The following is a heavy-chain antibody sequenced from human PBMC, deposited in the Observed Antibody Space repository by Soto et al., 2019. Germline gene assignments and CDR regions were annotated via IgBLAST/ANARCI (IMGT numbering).Heavy chain of an antibody. CDR2: ISWNSGSI. J-gene: IGHJ3*02. Sequence: GGSLRLSCAASGFTFDDYAMHWVRKAPGKGLEWVSGISWNSGSIGYADSVKGRFTISRDNAKNSLYLQMNSLRAEDTALYYCAKDPNYYDSSGFSDAFDIWGQETMVTVSS. CDR1: GFTFDDYA. V-gene: IGHV3-9*01. D-gene: IGHD3-22*01. CDR3: AKDPNYYDSSGFSDAFDI.